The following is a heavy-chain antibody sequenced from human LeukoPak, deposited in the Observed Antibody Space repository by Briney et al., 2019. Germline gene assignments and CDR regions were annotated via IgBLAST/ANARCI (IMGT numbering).Heavy chain of an antibody. CDR2: IDPDGDT. V-gene: IGHV3-13*01. D-gene: IGHD6-13*01. CDR1: GFTFSTYD. CDR3: ARGGSYSSSCYLYPPYYYGMDV. Sequence: GGSLRLSCAASGFTFSTYDIHWVRQATGKGLEWVCPIDPDGDTYYRGCVKGRFTISRENAKNSLYLQMNSLRAGDTAVYYCARGGSYSSSCYLYPPYYYGMDVWGQGTTVTVSS. J-gene: IGHJ6*02.